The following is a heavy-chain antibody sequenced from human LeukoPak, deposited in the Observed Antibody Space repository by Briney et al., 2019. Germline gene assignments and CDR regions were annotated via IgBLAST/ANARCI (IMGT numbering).Heavy chain of an antibody. Sequence: GGSLRLSCAASGFIVSSNYMSWVRQAPGKGLEWVSVIYSGGNTYYADSVKGRFTISRDNSKNTLFLQMNSLRIDDAAVYYCGGLKSSGYLIEYWGQGTLVTVSS. J-gene: IGHJ4*02. V-gene: IGHV3-53*01. CDR1: GFIVSSNY. D-gene: IGHD3-22*01. CDR2: IYSGGNT. CDR3: GGLKSSGYLIEY.